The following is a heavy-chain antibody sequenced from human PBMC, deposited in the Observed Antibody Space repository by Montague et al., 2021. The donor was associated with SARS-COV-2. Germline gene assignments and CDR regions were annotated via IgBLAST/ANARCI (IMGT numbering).Heavy chain of an antibody. V-gene: IGHV6-1*01. Sequence: CAISGDSVSRNSAAWNWIRQSPSRGLEWLGRTYYRSKWYNDYAVSVKSRITINPDTSKNQISLQLNSVTPEDTAVYYCAGLQGDGSLYGMDVWGQGTTVTVSS. CDR2: TYYRSKWYN. CDR1: GDSVSRNSAA. J-gene: IGHJ6*02. CDR3: AGLQGDGSLYGMDV. D-gene: IGHD5-24*01.